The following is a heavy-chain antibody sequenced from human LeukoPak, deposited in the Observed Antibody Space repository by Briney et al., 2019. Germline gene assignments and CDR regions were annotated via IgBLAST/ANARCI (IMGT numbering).Heavy chain of an antibody. J-gene: IGHJ4*02. V-gene: IGHV4-4*07. CDR3: ARSRRITIFGVVNAFDY. CDR1: GGSISSYY. Sequence: SETLSLTCTVSGGSISSYYWSWIRQPAGKGLEWIGRIYTSGSTNYNPSPKSRVTMSVDTSKNQFSLKLSSVTAADTAVYYCARSRRITIFGVVNAFDYWGQGTLVTVSS. D-gene: IGHD3-3*01. CDR2: IYTSGST.